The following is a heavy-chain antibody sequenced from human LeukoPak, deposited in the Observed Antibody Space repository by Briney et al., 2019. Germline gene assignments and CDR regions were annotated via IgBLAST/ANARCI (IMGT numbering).Heavy chain of an antibody. V-gene: IGHV4-39*07. CDR1: GDSISAGTYY. CDR3: AREGSGSYRASRPLDY. CDR2: IYHSGST. D-gene: IGHD1-26*01. J-gene: IGHJ4*02. Sequence: SETLSLTCTVSGDSISAGTYYWGWIRQPPGKGLEWIGSIYHSGSTYYNPSLKSRVTISVDTSKNQFSLKLSSVTAADTAVYYCAREGSGSYRASRPLDYWGQGTLVTVSS.